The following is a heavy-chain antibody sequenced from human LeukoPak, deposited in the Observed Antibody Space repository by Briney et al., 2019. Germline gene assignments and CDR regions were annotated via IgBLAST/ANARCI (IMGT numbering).Heavy chain of an antibody. V-gene: IGHV3-30-3*01. J-gene: IGHJ4*02. Sequence: PGGSLRLSCSASGFTFSDYAMDWVRQAPGKGLECVAVISSDVYDGTTEYYADSVKGRFTTSRDNSKNTVYLQMNSLRGEDTAVYYCASTAAATDPPGFWGQGTLVTVSS. CDR3: ASTAAATDPPGF. D-gene: IGHD6-13*01. CDR1: GFTFSDYA. CDR2: ISSDVYDGTTE.